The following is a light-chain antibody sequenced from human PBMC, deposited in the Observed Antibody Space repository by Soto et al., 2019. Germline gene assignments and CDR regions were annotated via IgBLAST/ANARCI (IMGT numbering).Light chain of an antibody. CDR2: KAS. Sequence: DIPMTQSPSTLSASVGDRVTITFRASQSISSWLAWYQQKPGTAPNLLIYKASTLQSGVPSRFSGSGSGTEFTLTISSLQPDDSATYYCQQYNDNWTFGQGTKVEMK. CDR1: QSISSW. V-gene: IGKV1-5*03. CDR3: QQYNDNWT. J-gene: IGKJ1*01.